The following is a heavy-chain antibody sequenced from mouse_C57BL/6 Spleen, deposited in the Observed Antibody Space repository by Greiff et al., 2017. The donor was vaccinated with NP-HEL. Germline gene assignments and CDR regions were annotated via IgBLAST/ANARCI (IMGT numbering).Heavy chain of an antibody. Sequence: EVKLMESGGGLVKPGGSLKLSCAASGFTFSDYGMHWVRQAPEKGLEWVAYISSGSSTIYYADTVKGRFTISRDNAKNTLFLQMTSLRSEDTAMYYCARPDDYDVWFAYWGQGTLVTVSA. J-gene: IGHJ3*01. V-gene: IGHV5-17*01. CDR1: GFTFSDYG. CDR3: ARPDDYDVWFAY. CDR2: ISSGSSTI. D-gene: IGHD2-4*01.